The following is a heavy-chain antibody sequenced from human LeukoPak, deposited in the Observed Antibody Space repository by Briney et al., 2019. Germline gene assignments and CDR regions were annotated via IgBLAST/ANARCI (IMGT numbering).Heavy chain of an antibody. J-gene: IGHJ3*02. CDR1: GFTVSSNY. CDR2: IYSGGST. CDR3: ARGRDDYVWGSYRNDAFDI. V-gene: IGHV3-53*01. D-gene: IGHD3-16*02. Sequence: GGSLRLSCAASGFTVSSNYMSWVRQAPGKGLEWVSVIYSGGSTYYADSVKGRFTISRDNSKNTLYLQMNSLRAEDTAVYYCARGRDDYVWGSYRNDAFDIWGQGTMVTVSS.